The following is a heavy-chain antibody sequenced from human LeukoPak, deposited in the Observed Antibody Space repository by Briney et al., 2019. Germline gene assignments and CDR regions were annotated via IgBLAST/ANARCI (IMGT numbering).Heavy chain of an antibody. D-gene: IGHD6-13*01. CDR1: GGTFSSYA. Sequence: SVKVSCKASGGTFSSYAISWVRQAPGQGLEWMGRIIPIFGTANYAQKFQGRVTITTDESTSTAYMELSSLRSEDTAVYYCARDRWRGSSWYAKAFDIWGQGTMVTVSS. CDR3: ARDRWRGSSWYAKAFDI. V-gene: IGHV1-69*05. CDR2: IIPIFGTA. J-gene: IGHJ3*02.